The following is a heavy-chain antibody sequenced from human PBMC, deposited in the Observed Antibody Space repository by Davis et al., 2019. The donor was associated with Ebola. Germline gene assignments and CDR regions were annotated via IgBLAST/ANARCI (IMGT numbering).Heavy chain of an antibody. V-gene: IGHV3-7*01. CDR2: IKEDGSDK. CDR3: ARDTTVAGGGQNY. CDR1: GFTFSAYW. J-gene: IGHJ4*02. D-gene: IGHD6-13*01. Sequence: PGGSLRPSCPPPGFTFSAYWMSWVRQAPGKGPEWVANIKEDGSDKYYVDSVKDRSTISRENAKNSLYLQMSSLRVEDTAVYYCARDTTVAGGGQNYWGQGTLVTVSS.